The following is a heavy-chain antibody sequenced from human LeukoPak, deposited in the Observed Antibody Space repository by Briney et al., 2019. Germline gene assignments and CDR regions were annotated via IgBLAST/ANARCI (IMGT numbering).Heavy chain of an antibody. CDR3: ARDPIGSRWPYYFDY. CDR2: INAGNGNT. V-gene: IGHV1-3*01. J-gene: IGHJ4*02. D-gene: IGHD6-13*01. Sequence: RASVKVSCKASGYTFTSYAMHWVRQAPGQRLEWMGWINAGNGNTKYSQKFQGRVTITRDTSASTAYMELSSLRSEDTAVYYCARDPIGSRWPYYFDYWGQGTLVTVSS. CDR1: GYTFTSYA.